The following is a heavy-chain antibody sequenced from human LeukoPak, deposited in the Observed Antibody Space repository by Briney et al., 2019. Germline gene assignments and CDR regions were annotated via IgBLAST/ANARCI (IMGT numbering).Heavy chain of an antibody. CDR1: GFTFSSYSMN. Sequence: GSLRLSCAASGFTFSSYSMNWVRQAPGKGLEWIGSIYYSGSTYYNPSLKSRITISVDTSRSQVSLKMRSVTAADTAVYYCARVLLWFGDFSVKAFDIWGQGTMVAVSS. J-gene: IGHJ3*02. CDR3: ARVLLWFGDFSVKAFDI. V-gene: IGHV4-59*05. D-gene: IGHD3-10*01. CDR2: IYYSGST.